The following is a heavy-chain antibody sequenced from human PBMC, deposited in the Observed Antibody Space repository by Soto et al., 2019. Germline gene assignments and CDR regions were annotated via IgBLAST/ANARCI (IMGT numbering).Heavy chain of an antibody. D-gene: IGHD1-26*01. CDR1: GFTFSSFW. Sequence: EVQLVESGGGLVQPGGSLRLSCAASGFTFSSFWMSWVRQAPGKGPEWVASINQDGNNKHYVDSVKGRFTISRDNAENSLYLQMNSLRAEDTAVYYCARDYRADWGQGTLVTVSS. V-gene: IGHV3-7*01. CDR3: ARDYRAD. CDR2: INQDGNNK. J-gene: IGHJ4*02.